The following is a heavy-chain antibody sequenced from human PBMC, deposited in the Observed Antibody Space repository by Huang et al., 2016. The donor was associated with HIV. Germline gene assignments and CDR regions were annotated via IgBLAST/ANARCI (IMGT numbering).Heavy chain of an antibody. J-gene: IGHJ4*02. CDR1: GGSIRSDNYY. CDR3: ARLPGSITMIRGVITDPY. Sequence: QLQLQESGPGLVKPSETLSLTCTVSGGSIRSDNYYWGWIRQPPGKGLEWIGSIYYSGSTSYHPSLKSRVTITVDTSKNQFSLKMRSVTAADTAVYYCARLPGSITMIRGVITDPYWGQGTLVTVSS. D-gene: IGHD3-10*01. V-gene: IGHV4-39*01. CDR2: IYYSGST.